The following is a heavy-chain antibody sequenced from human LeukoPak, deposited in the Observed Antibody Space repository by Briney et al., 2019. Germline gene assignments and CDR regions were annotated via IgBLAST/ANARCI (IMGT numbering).Heavy chain of an antibody. Sequence: SVKVSCKASGGTFSSYAISWVRQAPGQGLEWMGGIIPIFGTAYYAQKFQGRVTIIADESTSTAYMELSSLRSEDTAVYYCARGVVGATTGAYSFDYWGRGTLVTVSS. D-gene: IGHD1-26*01. V-gene: IGHV1-69*13. J-gene: IGHJ4*02. CDR2: IIPIFGTA. CDR1: GGTFSSYA. CDR3: ARGVVGATTGAYSFDY.